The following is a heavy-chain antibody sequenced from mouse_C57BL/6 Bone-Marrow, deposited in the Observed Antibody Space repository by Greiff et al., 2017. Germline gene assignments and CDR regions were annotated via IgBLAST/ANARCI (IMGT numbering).Heavy chain of an antibody. J-gene: IGHJ4*01. CDR3: ARPGYYDAMDY. CDR1: GYTFTDYY. CDR2: IYPGSGNT. D-gene: IGHD2-2*01. Sequence: QVQLQQSGAELVRPGASVKLSCKASGYTFTDYYINWVKQRPGQGLEWIARIYPGSGNTYYNEKFKGKATLTAEKSSSTAYMQLSSLPSEDSAVYFCARPGYYDAMDYWGQGTSVTVSS. V-gene: IGHV1-76*01.